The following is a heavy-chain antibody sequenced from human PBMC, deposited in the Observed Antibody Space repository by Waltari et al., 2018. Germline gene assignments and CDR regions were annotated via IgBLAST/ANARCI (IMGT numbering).Heavy chain of an antibody. CDR3: ARECDGSYTYGLYVSSLGY. D-gene: IGHD2-8*01. J-gene: IGHJ4*02. CDR2: WGSIADSI. Sequence: EVQLVESGGVLVTAVGSQRLSCVVSGFIISGYTMYWVRQAPGKGLGWISSWGSIADSIYYAESVKGRFTVSRDRSKNSLYLQMERLRPDDTAIYYCARECDGSYTYGLYVSSLGYWGQGAQVIVSS. CDR1: GFIISGYT. V-gene: IGHV3-21*02.